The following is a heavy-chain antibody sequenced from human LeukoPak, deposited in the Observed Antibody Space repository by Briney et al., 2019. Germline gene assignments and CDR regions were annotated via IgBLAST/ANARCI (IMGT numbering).Heavy chain of an antibody. J-gene: IGHJ5*02. V-gene: IGHV4-59*01. Sequence: PSETLSLTCTVSGGSISSYYWSWIRQPPGKGLEWIGYIYYSGSTNYNPSLKSRVTISVDTSKNQFSLKLSSVTAADTAVYYCARVPNSSGWGSYNWFDPWGQGTLVTVSS. D-gene: IGHD6-19*01. CDR2: IYYSGST. CDR3: ARVPNSSGWGSYNWFDP. CDR1: GGSISSYY.